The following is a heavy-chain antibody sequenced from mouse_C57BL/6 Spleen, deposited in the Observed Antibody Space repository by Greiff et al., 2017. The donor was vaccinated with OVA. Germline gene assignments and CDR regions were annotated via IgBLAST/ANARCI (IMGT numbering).Heavy chain of an antibody. CDR3: ARSPTAYYSNYDWYFDV. CDR2: IYPGSGST. Sequence: QVQLQQPGAELVKPGASVKMSCKASGYTFTSYWITWVKQRPGQGLEWIGDIYPGSGSTNYNEKFKSKATLTVDTSSSTAYMQLSSLTSEDSAVYYCARSPTAYYSNYDWYFDVWGTGTTVTVSS. J-gene: IGHJ1*03. CDR1: GYTFTSYW. D-gene: IGHD2-5*01. V-gene: IGHV1-55*01.